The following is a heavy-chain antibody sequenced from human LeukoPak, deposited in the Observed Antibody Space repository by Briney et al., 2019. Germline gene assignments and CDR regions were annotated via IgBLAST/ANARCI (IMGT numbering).Heavy chain of an antibody. CDR1: GGSISSYY. CDR2: IYYSGSI. D-gene: IGHD5-24*01. Sequence: SETLSLTCTGSGGSISSYYWSWIRQPPGKGLEWIGYIYYSGSINYNPSLKSRVTISVDTSKNQFSLKLSSVTAADTAVYYCARGKVEMATILSWFDPWGQGTLVTVSS. V-gene: IGHV4-59*01. CDR3: ARGKVEMATILSWFDP. J-gene: IGHJ5*02.